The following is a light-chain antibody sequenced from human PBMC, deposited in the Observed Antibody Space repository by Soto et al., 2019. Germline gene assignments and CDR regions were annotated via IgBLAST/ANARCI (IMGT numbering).Light chain of an antibody. CDR2: VSR. Sequence: QSVLTQPPSVSGAPGQRVTISCSGSSSNIGAGYDVHWYQQLPGTAPRLLIYVSRNRPSGVPDRFSGSNSGTSASLAITGLQTDDEADYYCQSYDSSLRLAVFGGGTKLTVL. J-gene: IGLJ3*02. CDR3: QSYDSSLRLAV. V-gene: IGLV1-40*01. CDR1: SSNIGAGYD.